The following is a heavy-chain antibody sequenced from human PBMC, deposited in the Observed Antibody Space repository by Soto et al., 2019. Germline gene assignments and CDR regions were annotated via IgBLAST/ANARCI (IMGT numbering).Heavy chain of an antibody. CDR1: ADTFTSYY. Sequence: ASVKVSCKAPADTFTSYYIHWVRQAPGHGLEWMGIINPNGGSTRFAQTFQGRITMTTDTSTSTVYMELSSLRSEDTAVYYCARDRGSSSDGMDVWGQGTTVTVSS. CDR2: INPNGGST. J-gene: IGHJ6*02. V-gene: IGHV1-46*01. CDR3: ARDRGSSSDGMDV. D-gene: IGHD6-6*01.